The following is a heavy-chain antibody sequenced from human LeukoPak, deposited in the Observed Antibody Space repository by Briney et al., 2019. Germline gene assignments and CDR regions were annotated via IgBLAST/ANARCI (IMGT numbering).Heavy chain of an antibody. CDR3: ARVCRPLGNSYYYYMDV. CDR1: GYTFTGYY. D-gene: IGHD7-27*01. J-gene: IGHJ6*03. V-gene: IGHV1-2*02. Sequence: ASVKVSCKASGYTFTGYYMHWVRQAPGQGLEWMGWINPNSGGTNYAQKFQGRVTMTRDTSISTAHMELSSLRSEDTAVYYCARVCRPLGNSYYYYMDVWGKGTTVTVSS. CDR2: INPNSGGT.